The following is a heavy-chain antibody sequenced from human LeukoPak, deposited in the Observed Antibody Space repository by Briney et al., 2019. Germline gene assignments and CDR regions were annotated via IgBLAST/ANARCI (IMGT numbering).Heavy chain of an antibody. CDR1: GGSISSGSYY. D-gene: IGHD2-15*01. V-gene: IGHV4-61*02. Sequence: SQTLSLTCTVSGGSISSGSYYWSWIRQPAGKGLEWIGRIYTSGSTNYNPSLKSRVTISVDTSKNQFSLKLSSVTAADTAVYYCARDLGFCSDGNCYNNWFDPWGQGTLVTVSS. CDR2: IYTSGST. J-gene: IGHJ5*02. CDR3: ARDLGFCSDGNCYNNWFDP.